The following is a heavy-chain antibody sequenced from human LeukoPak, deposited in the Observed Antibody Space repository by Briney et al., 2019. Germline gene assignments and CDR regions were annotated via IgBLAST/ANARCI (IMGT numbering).Heavy chain of an antibody. J-gene: IGHJ4*02. CDR1: GFTFSSYW. V-gene: IGHV3-7*01. CDR2: IKKDGSEK. CDR3: ARDLSGVTGYTYGRGIDS. Sequence: VGSLRLSCSASGFTFSSYWMSWVRQAPGKGLEWVANIKKDGSEKYYVDSVKGRFTISRDNAKTSLYLQMNSLRAEDTAVYYCARDLSGVTGYTYGRGIDSWGQGTLVTVSS. D-gene: IGHD5-18*01.